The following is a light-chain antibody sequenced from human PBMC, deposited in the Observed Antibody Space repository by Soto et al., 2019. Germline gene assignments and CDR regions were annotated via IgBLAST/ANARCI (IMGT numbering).Light chain of an antibody. V-gene: IGKV3-20*01. CDR2: GAS. J-gene: IGKJ2*01. CDR1: QSVSSN. CDR3: QQYGSSPQT. Sequence: EIVMTQSPATLSVSPGERATVSCRASQSVSSNLAWYQQKPGQAPRLLIYGASSRATGIPDRFSGSGSGTDFTLTISRLEPEDFAVYYCQQYGSSPQTFGQGTKLEIK.